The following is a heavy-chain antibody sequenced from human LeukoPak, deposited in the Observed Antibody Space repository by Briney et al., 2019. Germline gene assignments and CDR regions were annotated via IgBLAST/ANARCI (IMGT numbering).Heavy chain of an antibody. D-gene: IGHD5-18*01. CDR3: ARHRKYGGYSYGYYFDY. J-gene: IGHJ4*02. Sequence: PGGSLRLSCAASGFTFSSYWMSWIRQPPGKGLEWIGEINHSGSTNYNPSLKSRVTISVDTSKNQFSLKLSSVTAADTAVYYCARHRKYGGYSYGYYFDYWGQGTLVTVSS. CDR2: INHSGST. V-gene: IGHV4-34*01. CDR1: GFTFSSYW.